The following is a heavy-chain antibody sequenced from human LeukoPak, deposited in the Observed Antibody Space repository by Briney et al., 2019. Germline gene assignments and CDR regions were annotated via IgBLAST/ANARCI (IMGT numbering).Heavy chain of an antibody. J-gene: IGHJ4*02. CDR3: ACSGYTFDY. CDR1: GFTFSDYF. Sequence: GGSLRLSCAVSGFTFSDYFMTWIRQAPGKGLEWVSYISGSGSNKYYADSVKGRFTISRDNAKNSLYLQMNSLRAEDTAVYYCACSGYTFDYWSQGTLVTVSS. CDR2: ISGSGSNK. V-gene: IGHV3-11*04. D-gene: IGHD3-22*01.